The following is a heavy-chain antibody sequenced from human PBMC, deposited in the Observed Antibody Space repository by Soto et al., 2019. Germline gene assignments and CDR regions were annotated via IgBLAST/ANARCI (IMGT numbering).Heavy chain of an antibody. CDR3: ARDRSSITIFGVVTSYYYYYGMDV. CDR1: DGFISSSNW. V-gene: IGHV4-4*02. CDR2: IYHSGST. J-gene: IGHJ6*02. D-gene: IGHD3-3*01. Sequence: PSETLSLTFAVSDGFISSSNWWSWVRQPPGKGLEWIGEIYHSGSTNYNPSLKSRVTISVDKSKNQFSLKLSSVTAADTAVYYCARDRSSITIFGVVTSYYYYYGMDVWGQGTTVTVSS.